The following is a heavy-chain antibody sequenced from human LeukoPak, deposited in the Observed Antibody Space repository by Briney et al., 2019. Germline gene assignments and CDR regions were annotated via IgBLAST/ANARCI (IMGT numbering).Heavy chain of an antibody. CDR1: GGSISRYY. D-gene: IGHD1-26*01. V-gene: IGHV4-59*01. Sequence: SETLSLTCTVSGGSISRYYWSWIRQPPGKGLEWIGYIYYSGSTNYNASLKSRVTISVDTSNNQFSLKLSSVTAADTAVYYCARVGSDGGSYYHCDYWGQGTLVTVSS. J-gene: IGHJ4*02. CDR2: IYYSGST. CDR3: ARVGSDGGSYYHCDY.